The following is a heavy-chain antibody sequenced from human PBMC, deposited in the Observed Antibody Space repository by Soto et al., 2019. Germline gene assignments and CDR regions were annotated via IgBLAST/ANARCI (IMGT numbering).Heavy chain of an antibody. CDR1: GYTFTSYY. CDR2: INPSGGRT. J-gene: IGHJ6*03. CDR3: ARGDCRSTSCYSEVYYYYDYMDV. V-gene: IGHV1-46*03. Sequence: QVQLVQSGAEVKKPGASVKVSCKASGYTFTSYYMHWVRQAPGQGLEWMGIINPSGGRTSFAQKYQGRVSMNRHTSTSTVYMELSSLSSEETAVYYCARGDCRSTSCYSEVYYYYDYMDVWGKGTTVTVSS. D-gene: IGHD2-2*01.